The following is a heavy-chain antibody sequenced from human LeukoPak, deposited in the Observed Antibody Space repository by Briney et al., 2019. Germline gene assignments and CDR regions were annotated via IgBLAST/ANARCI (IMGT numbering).Heavy chain of an antibody. CDR1: GGTFSSYA. Sequence: SVKVSCKASGGTFSSYATSWVRQAPGQGLEWMGRIIPIFGIANYAQKFQGRVTITADKSTSTAYMELSSLRSEDTAVYCCAREVVPAAIEFGFDYWGQGTLVTVSS. J-gene: IGHJ4*02. CDR2: IIPIFGIA. CDR3: AREVVPAAIEFGFDY. V-gene: IGHV1-69*04. D-gene: IGHD2-2*02.